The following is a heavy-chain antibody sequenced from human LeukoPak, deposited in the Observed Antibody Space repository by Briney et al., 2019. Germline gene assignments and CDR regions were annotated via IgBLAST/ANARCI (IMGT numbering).Heavy chain of an antibody. CDR3: ASSYSSSWYFDY. Sequence: SVKVSCKASGGTFSSYAISWVRQAPGQGLEWMGGIIPIFGTANYAQKFQGRATITADESTSTAYMELSSLRSEDTAVYYCASSYSSSWYFDYWGQGTLVTVSS. CDR2: IIPIFGTA. CDR1: GGTFSSYA. D-gene: IGHD6-13*01. J-gene: IGHJ4*02. V-gene: IGHV1-69*01.